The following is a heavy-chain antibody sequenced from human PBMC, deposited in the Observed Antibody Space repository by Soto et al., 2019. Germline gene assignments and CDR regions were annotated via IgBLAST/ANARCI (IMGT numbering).Heavy chain of an antibody. J-gene: IGHJ3*02. Sequence: EVQLVESGGGLVQPGGSLKLSCAASGFTFSGSAMHWVRQASGKGLEWVGRIRSKANSYATAYAASVKGRFTISRDDSKNTAYLQMNSLKTEDTAVYYCTRNSSAAFDIWGQGTMVTVSS. CDR1: GFTFSGSA. D-gene: IGHD3-22*01. V-gene: IGHV3-73*01. CDR2: IRSKANSYAT. CDR3: TRNSSAAFDI.